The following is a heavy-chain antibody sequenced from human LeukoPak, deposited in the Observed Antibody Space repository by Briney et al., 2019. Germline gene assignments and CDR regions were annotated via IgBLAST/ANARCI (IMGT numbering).Heavy chain of an antibody. CDR2: ISSSSYI. Sequence: GGSLRLSCAASGFTFSSYSMNWVRQAPGKGLEWVSSISSSSYIYYADSVKGRFTISRDNAKNSLYLQMNSLRAEDTAVYYCARETYYYDSSGYLDAFDIWGQGTMVTVSS. V-gene: IGHV3-21*01. CDR3: ARETYYYDSSGYLDAFDI. CDR1: GFTFSSYS. D-gene: IGHD3-22*01. J-gene: IGHJ3*02.